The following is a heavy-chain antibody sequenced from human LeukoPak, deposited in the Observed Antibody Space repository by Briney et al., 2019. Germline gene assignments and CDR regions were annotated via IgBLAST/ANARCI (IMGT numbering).Heavy chain of an antibody. CDR1: GYSISSGYY. V-gene: IGHV4-38-2*01. J-gene: IGHJ4*02. Sequence: SETLSLTCAVSGYSISSGYYWGWIRQPPGKGLEWIGSIYHSGSTYYNPSLKSRVTISVDTSKNQFSLKLSSVTAADTAVYYCARTYDYVWGTLDYWGQGTLVTVSS. D-gene: IGHD3-16*01. CDR2: IYHSGST. CDR3: ARTYDYVWGTLDY.